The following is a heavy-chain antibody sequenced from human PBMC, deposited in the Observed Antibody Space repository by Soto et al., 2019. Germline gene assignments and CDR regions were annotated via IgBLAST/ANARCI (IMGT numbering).Heavy chain of an antibody. V-gene: IGHV4-31*03. Sequence: QVQLQESGPGLVKPSQTLSLTCTVSGGSISSGGYYWSWIRQHPGKGLEWIGYIYYSGSTYYNPSLKGRVTISVDTSKNQFSLKLSSVTAADTAVYYCAREEGGYCSSTSCYGGDYFDYWGQGTLVTVSS. D-gene: IGHD2-2*01. J-gene: IGHJ4*02. CDR1: GGSISSGGYY. CDR3: AREEGGYCSSTSCYGGDYFDY. CDR2: IYYSGST.